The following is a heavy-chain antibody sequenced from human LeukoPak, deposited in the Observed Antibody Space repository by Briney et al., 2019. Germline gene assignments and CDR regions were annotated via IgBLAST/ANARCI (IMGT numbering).Heavy chain of an antibody. Sequence: GGSLRLSCAASGFTFSTYAMSWVRQAPGKGLEWVSAISGSGGSTYYADSVKGRFTISRDNSKNTLYLQMNSLRAEDTAVYYCAKPPYDILTGYYPYYFDYWGQGTLVTVSS. CDR3: AKPPYDILTGYYPYYFDY. V-gene: IGHV3-23*01. J-gene: IGHJ4*02. D-gene: IGHD3-9*01. CDR1: GFTFSTYA. CDR2: ISGSGGST.